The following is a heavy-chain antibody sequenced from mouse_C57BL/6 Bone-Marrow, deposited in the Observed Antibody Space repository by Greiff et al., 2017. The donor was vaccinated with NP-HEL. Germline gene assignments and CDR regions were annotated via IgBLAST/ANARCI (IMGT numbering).Heavy chain of an antibody. CDR3: ARGFYGSSPAWFAY. J-gene: IGHJ3*01. CDR2: ISNGGGST. CDR1: GFTFSDYY. V-gene: IGHV5-12*01. D-gene: IGHD1-1*01. Sequence: EVKVVESGGGLVQPGGSLKLSCAASGFTFSDYYMYWVRQTPEKRLEWVAYISNGGGSTYYPDTVKGRFTISRDNAKNTRYLQMSRLKSEDTAMYYCARGFYGSSPAWFAYWGQGTLVTVSA.